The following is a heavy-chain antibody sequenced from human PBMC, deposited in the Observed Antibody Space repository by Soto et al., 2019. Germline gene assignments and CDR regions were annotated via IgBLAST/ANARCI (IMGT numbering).Heavy chain of an antibody. CDR1: GGTFRSYA. J-gene: IGHJ4*02. CDR3: ARAYSSSSHQFEY. D-gene: IGHD6-6*01. Sequence: QVQLVQSGAEVKKPGSSVKVSCKASGGTFRSYAISWVRQAPGQGLEWMGGIIPISGTPNHAQKFQGRVTIPADESTSTADMELNSLRSEDTAVYYCARAYSSSSHQFEYWGQGTLVTVSS. V-gene: IGHV1-69*12. CDR2: IIPISGTP.